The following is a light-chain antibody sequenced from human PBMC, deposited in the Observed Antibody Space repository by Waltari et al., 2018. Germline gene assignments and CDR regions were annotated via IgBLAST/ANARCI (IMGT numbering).Light chain of an antibody. CDR1: QGISSY. Sequence: DIQLTQSPSFLSASVGDRVTITCRASQGISSYLAWYQQKPGKAPKLLIYAASNLQSGVPSRFRGSGSGTEFTLTISSLQPEDFATYYCQQLNSYPRTFGQGTKVEIK. CDR3: QQLNSYPRT. V-gene: IGKV1-9*01. CDR2: AAS. J-gene: IGKJ1*01.